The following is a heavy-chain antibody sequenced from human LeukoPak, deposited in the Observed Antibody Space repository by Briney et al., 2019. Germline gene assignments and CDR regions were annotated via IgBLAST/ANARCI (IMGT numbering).Heavy chain of an antibody. CDR3: ARTSSGWYDAWDY. J-gene: IGHJ4*02. CDR2: IIPIFGTA. Sequence: ASVKVSCKASGYTFTSYGISWVRQAPGQGLEWMGGIIPIFGTANYAQKFQGRVTITADESTSTAYMELSSLRSEDTAVYYCARTSSGWYDAWDYWGQGTLVTVSS. D-gene: IGHD6-19*01. CDR1: GYTFTSYG. V-gene: IGHV1-69*13.